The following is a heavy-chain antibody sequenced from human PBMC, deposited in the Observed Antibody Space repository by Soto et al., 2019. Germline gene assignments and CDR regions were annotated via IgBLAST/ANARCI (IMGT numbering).Heavy chain of an antibody. CDR1: GGTFSSYA. Sequence: ASVKVSCKASGGTFSSYAISWVRQAPGQGLEWMGWINPNSGGTNYAQKFQGRVTMTRDTSISTAYMELSRLRSDDTAVYYCARDRGLEYYDILTGYYQHDAFDIWGQGTMVTVSS. D-gene: IGHD3-9*01. CDR3: ARDRGLEYYDILTGYYQHDAFDI. V-gene: IGHV1-2*02. J-gene: IGHJ3*02. CDR2: INPNSGGT.